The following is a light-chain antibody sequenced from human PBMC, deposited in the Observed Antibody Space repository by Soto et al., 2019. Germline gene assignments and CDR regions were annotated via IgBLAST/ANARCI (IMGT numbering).Light chain of an antibody. Sequence: QSALTQPRSMSGSPRQSGTISCTGTSSYVGGYNYVSWYQQHPGKAPKLVIYNVSKRPSGVPDRFSGSMSGNTASLTISGLQAEDEADYYCYSYAGSYTFMVFGGGTKLTVL. CDR1: SSYVGGYNY. CDR3: YSYAGSYTFMV. CDR2: NVS. J-gene: IGLJ3*02. V-gene: IGLV2-11*01.